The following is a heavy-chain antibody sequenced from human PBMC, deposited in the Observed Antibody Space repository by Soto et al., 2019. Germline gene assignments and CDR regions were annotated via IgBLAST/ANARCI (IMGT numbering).Heavy chain of an antibody. CDR1: GGTFSSYA. J-gene: IGHJ4*02. CDR3: ARSPYSSGYYYAIDY. D-gene: IGHD3-22*01. Sequence: ASVKVSCKASGGTFSSYAISWVRQAPGQGLEWMGGIIPIFGTANYAQKFQGRVTMTTDESTSTAYMDLSSLRSEDTAVYYCARSPYSSGYYYAIDYWGQGTQVTVSS. V-gene: IGHV1-69*05. CDR2: IIPIFGTA.